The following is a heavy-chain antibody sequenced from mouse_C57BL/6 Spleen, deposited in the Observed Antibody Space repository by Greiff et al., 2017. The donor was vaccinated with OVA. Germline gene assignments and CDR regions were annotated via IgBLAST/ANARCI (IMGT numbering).Heavy chain of an antibody. V-gene: IGHV1-54*01. CDR1: GYAFTNYL. D-gene: IGHD1-1*01. CDR3: ARGGDITTVVAKGDY. CDR2: INPGSGGT. Sequence: QVQLQQSGAELVRPGTSVKVSCKASGYAFTNYLIEWVKQRPGQGLEWIGVINPGSGGTNYNEKFKGKATLTADKSSSTAYMQLRSLTSEDSAVYFCARGGDITTVVAKGDYWGQGTTLTVSS. J-gene: IGHJ2*01.